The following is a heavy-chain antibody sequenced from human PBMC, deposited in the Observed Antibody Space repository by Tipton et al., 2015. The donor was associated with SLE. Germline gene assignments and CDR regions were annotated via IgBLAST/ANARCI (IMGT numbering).Heavy chain of an antibody. CDR2: IYYSGST. CDR3: AHWEVDEFDI. V-gene: IGHV4-39*02. J-gene: IGHJ3*02. CDR1: GGSISSSSYY. Sequence: TLSLTCTVSGGSISSSSYYWGWIRQPPGKGLEWIGSIYYSGSTYYNPSLKSRVTISVDTSKNRFSLRLTSVTAADTAVYYCAHWEVDEFDIWGQGTMVTVSS. D-gene: IGHD1-26*01.